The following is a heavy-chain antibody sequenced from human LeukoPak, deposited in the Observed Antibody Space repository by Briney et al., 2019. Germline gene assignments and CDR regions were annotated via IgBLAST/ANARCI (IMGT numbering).Heavy chain of an antibody. D-gene: IGHD3-10*01. CDR2: IYHSGST. CDR1: GGSISSYY. CDR3: ARDSGTTGEVKFDP. J-gene: IGHJ5*02. Sequence: SETLSLTCTVSGGSISSYYWSWIRQPPGKGLEWIGYIYHSGSTNYNPSLTSRVTISVDTSKNQFSLKLSSVTAADTAVYYCARDSGTTGEVKFDPWGQGTLVTVSS. V-gene: IGHV4-59*12.